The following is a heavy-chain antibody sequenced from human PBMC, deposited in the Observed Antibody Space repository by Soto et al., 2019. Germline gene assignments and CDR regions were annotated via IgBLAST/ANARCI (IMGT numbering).Heavy chain of an antibody. CDR1: GYTFTSYD. J-gene: IGHJ5*02. D-gene: IGHD2-2*01. V-gene: IGHV1-8*01. CDR2: MNPNSGNT. Sequence: ASVKVSCTASGYTFTSYDSNWVRQATGQGLEWMGWMNPNSGNTRHAQKFQGRVTMTSNTSISTAYLELSSLRSEDTAVYYCARGYCTSTSCSFDPWGQGALVTVSS. CDR3: ARGYCTSTSCSFDP.